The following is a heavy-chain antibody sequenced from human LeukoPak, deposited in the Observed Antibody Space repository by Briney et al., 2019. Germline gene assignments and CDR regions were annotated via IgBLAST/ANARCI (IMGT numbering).Heavy chain of an antibody. J-gene: IGHJ4*02. V-gene: IGHV3-23*01. CDR1: GFTFSSYA. CDR2: ISESGGGT. Sequence: GGSLRLSCAASGFTFSSYAMSWVRQSPGKGLEWVSAISESGGGTYYADSMKGRFTISRDNSKNTLYLQMNSLRAEDTAVYYCAKGIMHPYGSGSVRFDYWGQGTLVTVSS. D-gene: IGHD3-10*01. CDR3: AKGIMHPYGSGSVRFDY.